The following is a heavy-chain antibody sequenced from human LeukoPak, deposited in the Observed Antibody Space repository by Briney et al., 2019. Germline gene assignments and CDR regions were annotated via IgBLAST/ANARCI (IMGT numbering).Heavy chain of an antibody. CDR2: IYSNGST. CDR1: GGSIRSYF. J-gene: IGHJ5*02. V-gene: IGHV4-59*01. D-gene: IGHD3-22*01. Sequence: SETLSLTCFVSGGSIRSYFWSWIRQSPGKGLEWLGHIYSNGSTRYNPSLKSRVTISVDTSKTQFSLSLSSVTPADTALYFCARERRSGYCVNWFDPWGQGTLVTVSS. CDR3: ARERRSGYCVNWFDP.